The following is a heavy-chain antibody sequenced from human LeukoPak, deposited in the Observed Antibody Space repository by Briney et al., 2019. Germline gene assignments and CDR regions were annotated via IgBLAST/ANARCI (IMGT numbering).Heavy chain of an antibody. CDR3: TRYCSSTSCYSGGVYYFDY. V-gene: IGHV3-49*03. Sequence: PGGSLRLSCTASGFTFGDYAMSWFRQAPGKGLEWVGFIRSKAYGGTTEYAASVKGRFTISRDDSKSIAYLQMNSLKTEDTAVYYCTRYCSSTSCYSGGVYYFDYWGQGTLVTVSS. D-gene: IGHD2-2*01. J-gene: IGHJ4*02. CDR2: IRSKAYGGTT. CDR1: GFTFGDYA.